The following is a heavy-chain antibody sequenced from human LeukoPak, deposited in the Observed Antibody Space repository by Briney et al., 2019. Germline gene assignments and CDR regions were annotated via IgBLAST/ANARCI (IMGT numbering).Heavy chain of an antibody. V-gene: IGHV7-4-1*02. CDR1: GYTFTGYY. D-gene: IGHD3-22*01. CDR2: INTNTGNP. J-gene: IGHJ4*02. Sequence: ASVKVSCKASGYTFTGYYMHWVRQAPGQGLEWMGRINTNTGNPTYAQGFTGRFVFSLDTSVSTAYLQISSLKAEDTAVYYCARGDTRRSGYYYSGPTDYWGQGTLVTVSS. CDR3: ARGDTRRSGYYYSGPTDY.